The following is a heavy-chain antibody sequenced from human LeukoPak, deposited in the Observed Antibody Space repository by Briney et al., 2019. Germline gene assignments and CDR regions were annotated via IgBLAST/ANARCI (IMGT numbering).Heavy chain of an antibody. CDR2: INHCGHT. D-gene: IGHD3-10*01. V-gene: IGHV4-34*01. J-gene: IGHJ4*02. Sequence: SETLSLTCAVYGGSVSVYYWSWIRPPQGKGLEWIGEINHCGHTNYNPSLKSRVTISVDTSKNQFSLKLSSVTAADTAVYYCAREERLLWFGELSTRPYYFDYWGQGTLVTVSS. CDR3: AREERLLWFGELSTRPYYFDY. CDR1: GGSVSVYY.